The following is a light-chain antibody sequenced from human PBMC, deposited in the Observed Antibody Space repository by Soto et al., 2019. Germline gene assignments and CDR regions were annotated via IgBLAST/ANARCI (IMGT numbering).Light chain of an antibody. CDR1: ESISSSF. CDR2: GAS. V-gene: IGKV3-20*01. J-gene: IGKJ3*01. Sequence: IVLKKPPGTLSLPQGERATLSCRASESISSSFLAWFQQKRGQAPRLLIYGASSRATGIPDRFSGSGSGTDFTLTISRLEPEDFAVYYCQHYGSSPFTFGPGTKVDIK. CDR3: QHYGSSPFT.